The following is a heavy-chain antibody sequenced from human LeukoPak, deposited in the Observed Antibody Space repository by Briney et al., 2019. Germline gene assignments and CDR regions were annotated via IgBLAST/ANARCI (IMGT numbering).Heavy chain of an antibody. V-gene: IGHV4-59*01. D-gene: IGHD5-18*01. J-gene: IGHJ3*02. CDR2: IYYSGST. CDR3: ARDLPRGYSYGYGAFDI. CDR1: GGSISSYY. Sequence: PSETLSLTCTVSGGSISSYYWSWIRQPPGKGLEWIGYIYYSGSTNYNPSLKSRVTISVDTSKNQFSLKLSSVTAADTAVYYCARDLPRGYSYGYGAFDIWGQGTMVTVSS.